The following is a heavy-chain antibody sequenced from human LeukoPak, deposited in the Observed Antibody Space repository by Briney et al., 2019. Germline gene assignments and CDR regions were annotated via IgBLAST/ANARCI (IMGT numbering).Heavy chain of an antibody. D-gene: IGHD4-11*01. CDR3: ARDKAVTTELTQYFHH. Sequence: ALVNVSCKASGYTFTNYGVSWVRQAPGQGLEWMGWISGYNGYTNYAQKFQFRVTMTTDTSTSTAYMELRSLTSDDTAVYYCARDKAVTTELTQYFHHWGQGTLVTVSS. CDR2: ISGYNGYT. CDR1: GYTFTNYG. V-gene: IGHV1-18*01. J-gene: IGHJ1*01.